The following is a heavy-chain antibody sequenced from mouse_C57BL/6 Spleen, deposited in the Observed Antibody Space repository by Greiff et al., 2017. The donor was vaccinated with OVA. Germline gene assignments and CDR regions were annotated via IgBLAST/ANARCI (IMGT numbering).Heavy chain of an antibody. V-gene: IGHV1-59*01. J-gene: IGHJ3*01. CDR1: GYTFTSYW. D-gene: IGHD2-5*01. Sequence: VQLQQPGAELVRPGTSVKLSCKASGYTFTSYWMHWVKQRPGQGLEWIGVIDPSDSYTNYNQKFKGKATLTVDTSSSTAYMQLSSLTSEDSAVYYCAREGPYYSNSAWFAYWGQGTLVTVSA. CDR2: IDPSDSYT. CDR3: AREGPYYSNSAWFAY.